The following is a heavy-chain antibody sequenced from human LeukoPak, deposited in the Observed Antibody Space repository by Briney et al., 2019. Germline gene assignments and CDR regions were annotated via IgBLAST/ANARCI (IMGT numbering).Heavy chain of an antibody. CDR3: AKAPVTTCRGTFCYPFDY. CDR2: ISTCGDST. V-gene: IGHV3-23*01. D-gene: IGHD2-15*01. Sequence: GGSLRLSCAASGFTFNNYGMSWVRQAPGKGLEWVSAISTCGDSTFYADSVKGRFTISRDNSKNTLYLQMNSLRAEDTAVYYCAKAPVTTCRGTFCYPFDYWGLGTLVTVSS. J-gene: IGHJ4*02. CDR1: GFTFNNYG.